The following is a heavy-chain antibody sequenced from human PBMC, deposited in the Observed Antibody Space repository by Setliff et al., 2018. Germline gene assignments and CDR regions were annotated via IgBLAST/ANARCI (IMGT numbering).Heavy chain of an antibody. J-gene: IGHJ4*02. D-gene: IGHD3-9*01. Sequence: SETLSLTCTVSGGSISSGNYYWIWIRQPAGKALGWLGHIFARGSMNYNPSLRSRITISQDRSENQFSLTLSSVTAADTAVYYCARVGFLYYDILTGYPTYFDYWGQGTLVTVSS. CDR3: ARVGFLYYDILTGYPTYFDY. CDR2: IFARGSM. CDR1: GGSISSGNYY. V-gene: IGHV4-61*09.